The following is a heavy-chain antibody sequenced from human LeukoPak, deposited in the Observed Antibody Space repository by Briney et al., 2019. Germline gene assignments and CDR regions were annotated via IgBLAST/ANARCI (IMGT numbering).Heavy chain of an antibody. Sequence: SETLSLTCTVSGGSISSGGYSWSWIRQHPGQGLEWIGYIYYSGSTYYNPSLKSRVTISVDTSKNQFSLKLSSVTAADTAVYSCPSYRDGNNYGGNIIAYWGQEPLAPV. CDR3: PSYRDGNNYGGNIIAY. V-gene: IGHV4-31*03. CDR2: IYYSGST. CDR1: GGSISSGGYS. J-gene: IGHJ4*02. D-gene: IGHD5-24*01.